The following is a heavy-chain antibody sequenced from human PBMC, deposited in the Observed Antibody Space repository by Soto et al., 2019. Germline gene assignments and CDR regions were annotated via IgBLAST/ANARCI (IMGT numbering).Heavy chain of an antibody. D-gene: IGHD6-19*01. CDR2: IYYSGST. V-gene: IGHV4-38-2*01. CDR1: GYSISSGYY. CDR3: ARTPLMGSGWYWFDP. Sequence: SETLSLTCAVSGYSISSGYYWGWIRQPPGKGLEWIGSIYYSGSTNYNPSLKSRVTISVDTSKNQFSLKLSSVTAADTAVYYCARTPLMGSGWYWFDPWGQGTLVTVSS. J-gene: IGHJ5*02.